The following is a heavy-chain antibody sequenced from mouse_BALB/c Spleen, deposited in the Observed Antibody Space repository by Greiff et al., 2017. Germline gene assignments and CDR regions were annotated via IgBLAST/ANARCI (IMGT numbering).Heavy chain of an antibody. D-gene: IGHD2-4*01. Sequence: VQRQQSGAELAKPGASVKMSCKASGYTFTSYWMHWVKQRPGQGLEWIGYINPSTGYTEYNQKFKDKATLTADKSSSTAYMQLSSLTSEDSAVYYCASYYDYGGQAWFAYWGQGTLVTVSA. CDR3: ASYYDYGGQAWFAY. CDR1: GYTFTSYW. V-gene: IGHV1-7*01. CDR2: INPSTGYT. J-gene: IGHJ3*01.